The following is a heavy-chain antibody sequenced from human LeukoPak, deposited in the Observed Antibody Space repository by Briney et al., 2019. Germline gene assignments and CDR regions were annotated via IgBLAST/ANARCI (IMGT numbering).Heavy chain of an antibody. CDR2: ISAYNGNT. J-gene: IGHJ4*02. V-gene: IGHV1-18*01. CDR3: ARDSHQYSSSWYY. CDR1: GGTFSSYA. D-gene: IGHD6-13*01. Sequence: GASVKVSCKASGGTFSSYAISWVRQAPGQGLEWMGWISAYNGNTNYAQKLQGRVTMTTDTSTSTAYMELRSLRSDDTAVYYCARDSHQYSSSWYYWGQGTLVTVSS.